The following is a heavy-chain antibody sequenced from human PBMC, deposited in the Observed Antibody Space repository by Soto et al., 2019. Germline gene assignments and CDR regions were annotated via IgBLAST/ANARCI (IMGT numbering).Heavy chain of an antibody. CDR3: AGGGVRGVITRTRDYYGMGV. Sequence: GGSLKISCKGPGYSFTSYWIWWVRQIHGKGLEWMGIIYPGDSDTRYSPSFQGQVTISADKSISTAYLQWSSLKASDTAMYYCAGGGVRGVITRTRDYYGMGVWGQGTTVTV. V-gene: IGHV5-51*01. CDR1: GYSFTSYW. D-gene: IGHD3-10*01. J-gene: IGHJ6*02. CDR2: IYPGDSDT.